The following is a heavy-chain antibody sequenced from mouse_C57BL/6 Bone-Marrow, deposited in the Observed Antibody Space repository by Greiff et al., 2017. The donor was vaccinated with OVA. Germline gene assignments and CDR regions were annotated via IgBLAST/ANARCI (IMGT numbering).Heavy chain of an antibody. D-gene: IGHD1-1*01. V-gene: IGHV1-59*01. J-gene: IGHJ2*01. CDR2: IDPSDSYT. CDR3: ARSPLYYYGSSFDY. Sequence: VQLQQPGAELVRPGTSVKLSCKASGYTFTSYWMHWVKQRPGQGLEWIGVIDPSDSYTNYNQKFKGKATLTVDTSSSTAYMQLSSLTSEDSAVYYCARSPLYYYGSSFDYWGQGTTLTVSS. CDR1: GYTFTSYW.